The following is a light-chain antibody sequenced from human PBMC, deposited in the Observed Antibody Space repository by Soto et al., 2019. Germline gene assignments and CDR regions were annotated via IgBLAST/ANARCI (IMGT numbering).Light chain of an antibody. CDR1: QTISSY. V-gene: IGKV1-33*01. CDR2: GAS. J-gene: IGKJ5*01. CDR3: QQYDSVFT. Sequence: DIQMTQSPSSLSASVGDRVTITCRASQTISSYLNWYQQKPGKAPKLLIYGASNLETGVPSRFSGSGSATDFTFTISSLPAEDIATYFCQQYDSVFTFGQGTRLEI.